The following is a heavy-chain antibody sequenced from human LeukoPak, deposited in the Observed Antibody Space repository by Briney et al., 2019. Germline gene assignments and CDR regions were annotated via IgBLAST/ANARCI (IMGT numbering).Heavy chain of an antibody. Sequence: SETLSLTCTVSGGSFSGYYWSWIRQPPGKGLEWIGEINHSGSTNYNPSLKSRVTISVDTSKNQFSLKLSSVTAADTAVYYCARDLWDPRWPGLGAFGIWGQGTMVTVSS. V-gene: IGHV4-34*01. CDR1: GGSFSGYY. J-gene: IGHJ3*02. CDR2: INHSGST. CDR3: ARDLWDPRWPGLGAFGI. D-gene: IGHD4-23*01.